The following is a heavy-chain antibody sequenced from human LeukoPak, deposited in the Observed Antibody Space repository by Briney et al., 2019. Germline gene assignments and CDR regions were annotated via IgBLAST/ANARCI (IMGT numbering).Heavy chain of an antibody. CDR3: AVDIVVVPATYYYYYGMDV. CDR1: GYTFTGYY. V-gene: IGHV1-2*06. CDR2: INPNSGGT. D-gene: IGHD2-2*03. J-gene: IGHJ6*02. Sequence: ASVKVSCKASGYTFTGYYMHWVRQAPGQGLEWMGRINPNSGGTNYAQKFQGRVTMTRGTSISTAYMELSRLRSDDTAVYYCAVDIVVVPATYYYYYGMDVWGQGTTVTVSS.